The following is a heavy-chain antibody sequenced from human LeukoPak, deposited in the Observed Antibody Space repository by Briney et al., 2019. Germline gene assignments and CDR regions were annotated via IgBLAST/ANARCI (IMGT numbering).Heavy chain of an antibody. D-gene: IGHD1-7*01. CDR3: ARGNRNYPYYYYYMDV. J-gene: IGHJ6*03. Sequence: ASVKVSCKVSGYTLTELSMHWVRQAPGKGLEWMGGFDPEDGETIYAQKFQGRVTMTEDTSTDTAYMELSSLRSDDTAVYYCARGNRNYPYYYYYMDVWGKGTTVTVSS. CDR1: GYTLTELS. CDR2: FDPEDGET. V-gene: IGHV1-24*01.